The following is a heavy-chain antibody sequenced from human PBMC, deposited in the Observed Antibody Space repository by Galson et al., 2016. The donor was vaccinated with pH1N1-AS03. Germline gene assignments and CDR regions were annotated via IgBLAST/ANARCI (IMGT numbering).Heavy chain of an antibody. Sequence: SVKVSCKATGYTFIGYFLHWVRQAPGHGLEWMGWINPNSGGTHYAQKFQGRITMTRDTSITSAYMELSGLRADDTAVYYCARVWPGKDRRLENWGQGTLVTVSS. CDR2: INPNSGGT. CDR1: GYTFIGYF. CDR3: ARVWPGKDRRLEN. V-gene: IGHV1-2*02. D-gene: IGHD4-23*01. J-gene: IGHJ4*02.